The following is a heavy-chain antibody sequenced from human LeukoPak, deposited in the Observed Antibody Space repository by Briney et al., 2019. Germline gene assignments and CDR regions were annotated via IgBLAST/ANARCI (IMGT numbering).Heavy chain of an antibody. D-gene: IGHD7-27*01. V-gene: IGHV3-30*18. J-gene: IGHJ4*02. CDR2: ISYDGSNK. CDR3: AKDRNWGLLDY. Sequence: GGSLRLSCAASGFTFSSYGMHWVRQAPGKGLEWVAVISYDGSNKYYADSVKGRFTISRDNSKNTLYLQMNSLRAEDTAVYYCAKDRNWGLLDYWGQGSLVTVSS. CDR1: GFTFSSYG.